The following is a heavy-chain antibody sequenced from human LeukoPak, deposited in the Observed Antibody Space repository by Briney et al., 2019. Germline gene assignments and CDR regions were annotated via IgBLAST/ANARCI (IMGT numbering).Heavy chain of an antibody. CDR2: IIPIFGIA. V-gene: IGHV1-69*04. J-gene: IGHJ5*02. Sequence: SVTVSCTASGGTFSSYAISWVRQAPGQGLEWMGRIIPIFGIANYAQKFQGRVTITADKSTGTAYMELSSLRSEDTAVYYCAREAPHYGDLNWFDPWGQGTLVTVSS. CDR1: GGTFSSYA. D-gene: IGHD4-17*01. CDR3: AREAPHYGDLNWFDP.